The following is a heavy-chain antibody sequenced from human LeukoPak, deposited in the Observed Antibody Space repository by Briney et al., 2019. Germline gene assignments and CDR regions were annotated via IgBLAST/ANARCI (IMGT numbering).Heavy chain of an antibody. J-gene: IGHJ4*02. Sequence: EGSLRLSCAASGFTFSSYSMNWVRQAPGKGLEWVSSISSSSSYIYYADSVKGRFTISRDNAKNSLYLQMNSLRAEDTAVYYCASVGNYYDSSGYRFDYWGQGTLVTVSS. D-gene: IGHD3-22*01. CDR2: ISSSSSYI. CDR3: ASVGNYYDSSGYRFDY. V-gene: IGHV3-21*01. CDR1: GFTFSSYS.